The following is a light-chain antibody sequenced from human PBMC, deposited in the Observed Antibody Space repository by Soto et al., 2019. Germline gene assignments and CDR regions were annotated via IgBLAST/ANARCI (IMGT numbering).Light chain of an antibody. Sequence: EIVLTQSPATLSLSPGERATLSCRASQSVSSYLAWYQQKPGQAPRLLIYDASNRATGIPARFSGSGSGTEFTLIISGLQSEDSAVYYCLQYNVWPRTFGQGTKVDIK. J-gene: IGKJ1*01. V-gene: IGKV3-11*01. CDR2: DAS. CDR1: QSVSSY. CDR3: LQYNVWPRT.